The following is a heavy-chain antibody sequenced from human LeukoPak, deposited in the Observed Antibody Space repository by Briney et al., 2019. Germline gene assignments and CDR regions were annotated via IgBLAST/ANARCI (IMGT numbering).Heavy chain of an antibody. CDR2: ISAYNGNT. CDR3: ARDSMVRGVIVVNYYGMDV. V-gene: IGHV1-18*01. D-gene: IGHD3-10*01. CDR1: GYTFTSYG. J-gene: IGHJ6*02. Sequence: GASVKVSCKASGYTFTSYGISWVRKAPGQGLEWMGWISAYNGNTNYAQKLQGRVTMTTDTSTSTAYMELRSLRSDDTAVYYCARDSMVRGVIVVNYYGMDVWGQGTTVTVSS.